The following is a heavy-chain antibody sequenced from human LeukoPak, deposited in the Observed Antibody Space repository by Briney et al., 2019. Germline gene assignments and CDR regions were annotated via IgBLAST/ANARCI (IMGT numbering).Heavy chain of an antibody. D-gene: IGHD6-13*01. CDR3: ASPAAAGTWFGY. CDR1: GYTFTGYF. V-gene: IGHV1-69*06. CDR2: IIPIFGTA. J-gene: IGHJ4*02. Sequence: SVKVSCKASGYTFTGYFIHWVRQAPGQGLEWMGGIIPIFGTANYAQKFQGRVTITADKSTSTAYMELSSLRSEDTAVYYCASPAAAGTWFGYWGQGTPVTVSS.